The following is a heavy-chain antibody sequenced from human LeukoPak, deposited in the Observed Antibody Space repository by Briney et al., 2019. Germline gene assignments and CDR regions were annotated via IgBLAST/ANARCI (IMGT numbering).Heavy chain of an antibody. CDR3: AKNSRSSGYYLDY. CDR1: GFTFSSFA. V-gene: IGHV3-23*01. J-gene: IGHJ4*02. CDR2: ISGSGGST. D-gene: IGHD3-22*01. Sequence: GGSLRLSCAASGFTFSSFAMSWVRQAPGKGLEWVSTISGSGGSTSYADSVKGRFTISRNNSKNTLYLQMNSLRAEDTALYYCAKNSRSSGYYLDYWGQGTLVTVSS.